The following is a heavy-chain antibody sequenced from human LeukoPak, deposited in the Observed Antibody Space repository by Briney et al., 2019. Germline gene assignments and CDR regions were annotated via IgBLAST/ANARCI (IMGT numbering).Heavy chain of an antibody. D-gene: IGHD3-22*01. J-gene: IGHJ6*03. V-gene: IGHV4-34*01. CDR1: GGSFSGYY. Sequence: SETLSLTCAVYGGSFSGYYWSWIRQPPGKGLEWIGEINHSGSTNYNPSLKGRVTISVDTSKNQFSLKLSSVNAADTAVYYCARIRYYYDSSGYYTGFYYYYMDVWGKGTTVTVSS. CDR3: ARIRYYYDSSGYYTGFYYYYMDV. CDR2: INHSGST.